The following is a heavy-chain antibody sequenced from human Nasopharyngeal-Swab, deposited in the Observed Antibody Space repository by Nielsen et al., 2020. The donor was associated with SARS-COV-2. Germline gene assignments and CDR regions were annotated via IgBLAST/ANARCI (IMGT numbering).Heavy chain of an antibody. D-gene: IGHD6-13*01. CDR3: ARLSRWYSYNHYYMDV. Sequence: GESLKISCKGSGYSFTSSWISWVRQMPGKGLEWMGMIDPSDSFTEYSPSFQGHVTISADKSINTAYLQWSSLGASDTAMYCCARLSRWYSYNHYYMDVWGKGTMVTVSS. J-gene: IGHJ6*03. V-gene: IGHV5-10-1*01. CDR1: GYSFTSSW. CDR2: IDPSDSFT.